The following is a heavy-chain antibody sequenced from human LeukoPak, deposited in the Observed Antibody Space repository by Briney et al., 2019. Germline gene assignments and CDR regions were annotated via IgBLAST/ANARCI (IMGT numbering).Heavy chain of an antibody. CDR3: AKGGLAAVFDH. J-gene: IGHJ4*02. Sequence: SETLSLTCTVSGGSISSYYWSWIRQPPGKGLEWIGYIYYDGSIKYNPSLKSRVTMSVDTSKNQFSLKLYSVTAADTAVYFCAKGGLAAVFDHWGQGTLVTVSS. D-gene: IGHD6-19*01. CDR1: GGSISSYY. V-gene: IGHV4-59*01. CDR2: IYYDGSI.